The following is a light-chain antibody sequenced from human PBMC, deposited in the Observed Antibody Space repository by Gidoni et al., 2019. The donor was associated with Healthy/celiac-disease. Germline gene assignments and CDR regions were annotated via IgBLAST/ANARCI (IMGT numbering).Light chain of an antibody. CDR1: QGISSY. V-gene: IGKV1-8*01. Sequence: AIRMTHSPSSFSASTGDRVTITCRASQGISSYLAWYQQKPGKAPKLLIYAASTLQSGVPSSFSGSGSGTDFTLTISCLQSEDFATYYCQQYYSYPLTFGGGTKVEIK. CDR2: AAS. J-gene: IGKJ4*01. CDR3: QQYYSYPLT.